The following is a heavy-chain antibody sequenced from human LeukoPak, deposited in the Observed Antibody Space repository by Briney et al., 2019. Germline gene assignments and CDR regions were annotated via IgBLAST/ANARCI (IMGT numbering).Heavy chain of an antibody. CDR3: AGYCSGTSCYPAG. D-gene: IGHD2-2*01. Sequence: SETLSLTCTVSGGSISSSSYYWGWIRQPPGKGLEWIGSIYYSGSTYYNPSLKSRVTIFVDTSKNQFSLKLSSVTAADTAVYYCAGYCSGTSCYPAGWGLGTLVTVSS. CDR1: GGSISSSSYY. CDR2: IYYSGST. V-gene: IGHV4-39*01. J-gene: IGHJ4*02.